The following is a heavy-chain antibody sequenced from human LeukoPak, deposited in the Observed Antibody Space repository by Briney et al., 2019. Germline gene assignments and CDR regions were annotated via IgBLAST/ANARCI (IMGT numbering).Heavy chain of an antibody. J-gene: IGHJ4*02. Sequence: GGSLRLSCAASGFTFSDFYMSWIRQAPGKGLEWVSYISTSGSTIYYADSVKGRFTISRDNAKNSLYLQMNSLRAEDTAVYYCARDLAGGRIFGVVPFDYWGQGTLVTVSS. CDR3: ARDLAGGRIFGVVPFDY. D-gene: IGHD3-3*01. CDR1: GFTFSDFY. V-gene: IGHV3-11*04. CDR2: ISTSGSTI.